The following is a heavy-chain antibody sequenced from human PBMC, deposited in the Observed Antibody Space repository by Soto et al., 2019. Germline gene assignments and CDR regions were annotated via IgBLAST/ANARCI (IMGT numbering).Heavy chain of an antibody. Sequence: GASVKVSCKASGYTFTGYYMHCVRQAPGQGLEWMGWINPNSGGTNYAQKFQVRVTMTRDTSISTAYMGLSRLRSDDTAVYYCARERGYDFWSGYSDYYYGMDVWGQGTTVTVSS. CDR1: GYTFTGYY. V-gene: IGHV1-2*02. J-gene: IGHJ6*02. CDR3: ARERGYDFWSGYSDYYYGMDV. CDR2: INPNSGGT. D-gene: IGHD3-3*01.